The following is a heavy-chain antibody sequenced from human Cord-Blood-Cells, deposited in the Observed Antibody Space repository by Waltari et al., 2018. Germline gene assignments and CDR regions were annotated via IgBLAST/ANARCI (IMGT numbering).Heavy chain of an antibody. CDR1: GYSISSGYY. CDR3: AREGPPDDFWSGYYAFDI. CDR2: IYHSGST. V-gene: IGHV4-38-2*02. D-gene: IGHD3-3*01. Sequence: QVQLQESGPGLVKPSETLSLTCAVSGYSISSGYYWGWIRQPPGKGLEWIGSIYHSGSTYYNPSLKSRVTISVDTSKNQFSLKLSSVTAADTAVYYCAREGPPDDFWSGYYAFDIWGQGTMVTVSS. J-gene: IGHJ3*02.